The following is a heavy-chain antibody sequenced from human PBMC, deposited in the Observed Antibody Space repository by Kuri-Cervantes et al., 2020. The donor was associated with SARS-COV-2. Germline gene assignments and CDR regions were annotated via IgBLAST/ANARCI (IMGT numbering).Heavy chain of an antibody. CDR2: ISYDGSNK. J-gene: IGHJ4*02. V-gene: IGHV3-30-3*01. D-gene: IGHD1-1*01. CDR3: VRDGDHWNFDY. Sequence: GESLKISCAAAGFTFSSYAMHWVRQAPGKGLEWVAVISYDGSNKNYADSVKGRFTISRDNAKNMLFLQMNSLRAEDTAVYYCVRDGDHWNFDYWGQGTLVTVSS. CDR1: GFTFSSYA.